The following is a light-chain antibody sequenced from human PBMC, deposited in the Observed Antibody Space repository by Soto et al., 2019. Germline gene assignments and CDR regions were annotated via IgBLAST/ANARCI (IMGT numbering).Light chain of an antibody. CDR1: QSVSSGY. CDR3: QQYAASPRT. CDR2: GVS. J-gene: IGKJ1*01. Sequence: EIVLTQSPGTPSLSPRERATLSCRASQSVSSGYLAWYQHKPGQAPRLLIYGVSSRAPGIPDRFSGSGSGTDFTLTISRLEPEDFAVYYCQQYAASPRTFGQGTQVEVK. V-gene: IGKV3-20*01.